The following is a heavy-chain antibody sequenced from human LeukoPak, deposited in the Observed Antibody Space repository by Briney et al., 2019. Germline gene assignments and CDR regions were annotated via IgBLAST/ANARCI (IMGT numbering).Heavy chain of an antibody. Sequence: ASVKVSCKASGYTFTSYDINWVRQATGQGLEWMGWMNPNSGNTGYAQKFQGRVTITRNTSISTAYMELSSLRSEDTAVYYCAGGSITMVRGVITNSNWFDPWGQGTLVTVSS. CDR1: GYTFTSYD. CDR2: MNPNSGNT. CDR3: AGGSITMVRGVITNSNWFDP. V-gene: IGHV1-8*03. D-gene: IGHD3-10*01. J-gene: IGHJ5*02.